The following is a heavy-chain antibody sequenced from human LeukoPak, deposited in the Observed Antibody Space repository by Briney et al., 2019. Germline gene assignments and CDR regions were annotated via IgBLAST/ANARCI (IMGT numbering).Heavy chain of an antibody. V-gene: IGHV4-4*07. CDR3: ARAGWVDYYYYMDV. CDR1: GASISSSY. D-gene: IGHD5-24*01. Sequence: PSETLSLTCTVSGASISSSYWSWLRQPAGKGLEWIGRIYTSGSTNYNPSLKSRVTMSVDTSKNQFSLKLSSVTAADTAVYYCARAGWVDYYYYMDVWGKGTTVTVSS. CDR2: IYTSGST. J-gene: IGHJ6*03.